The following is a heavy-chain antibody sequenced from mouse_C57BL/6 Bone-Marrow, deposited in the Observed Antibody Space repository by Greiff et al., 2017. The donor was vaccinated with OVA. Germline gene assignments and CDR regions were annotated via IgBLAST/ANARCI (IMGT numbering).Heavy chain of an antibody. CDR1: TSYW. CDR2: IDPSDSYT. D-gene: IGHD1-1*01. V-gene: IGHV1-50*01. CDR3: ARRNYYGLYAMDY. Sequence: VQLQQPGAELVKPGASVKLSFTSYWMQWVKQRPGQGLEWIGEIDPSDSYTNYNQKFKGKATLTVDTSSSTAYMQLSSLTSEDSAVYYCARRNYYGLYAMDYWGQGTSVTVSS. J-gene: IGHJ4*01.